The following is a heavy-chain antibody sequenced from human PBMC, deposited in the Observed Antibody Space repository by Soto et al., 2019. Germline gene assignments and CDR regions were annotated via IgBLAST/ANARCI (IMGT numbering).Heavy chain of an antibody. J-gene: IGHJ5*02. CDR3: AREDDTTGHYSWFDP. CDR1: GVSFDSFT. CDR2: FVPMFGSA. V-gene: IGHV1-69*13. D-gene: IGHD3-9*01. Sequence: SVKVSCKPSGVSFDSFTFSWVRQAPGQGLEWMGGFVPMFGSASVAQRFQGRVRITADASTGTGYMELSDLRSDDSAIYYCAREDDTTGHYSWFDPWGPGTLVTVSS.